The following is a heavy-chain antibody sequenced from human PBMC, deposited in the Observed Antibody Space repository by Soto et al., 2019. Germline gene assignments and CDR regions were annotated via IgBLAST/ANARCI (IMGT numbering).Heavy chain of an antibody. Sequence: PGGSLRLSCAASGLNFSSYAMSWVRQTPGKGLEWVSAISGSGGSTYYADSVKGRFTISRDNSRNTLYLQMNSLRTEDTAVYFCARESVGARFGMDVWGQGTTVTVSS. CDR2: ISGSGGST. V-gene: IGHV3-23*01. J-gene: IGHJ6*02. CDR1: GLNFSSYA. CDR3: ARESVGARFGMDV. D-gene: IGHD3-16*01.